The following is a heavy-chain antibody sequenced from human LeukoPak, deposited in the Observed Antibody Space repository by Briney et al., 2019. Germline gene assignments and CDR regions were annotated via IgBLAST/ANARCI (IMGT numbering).Heavy chain of an antibody. CDR1: GGSLSSYY. V-gene: IGHV4-59*12. J-gene: IGHJ4*02. D-gene: IGHD6-13*01. CDR3: AREVSSSFDY. CDR2: IYYRGST. Sequence: SETLSLTCTVSGGSLSSYYWSWIRQPQGKGLEWIGYIYYRGSTTYNPSLKSRVTISVDTSKNQFSLKLSSVTAADTAVYYCAREVSSSFDYWGQGTLVTVSS.